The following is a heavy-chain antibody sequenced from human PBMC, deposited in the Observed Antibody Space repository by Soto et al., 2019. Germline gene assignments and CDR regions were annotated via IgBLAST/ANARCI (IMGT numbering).Heavy chain of an antibody. CDR3: TIEVPTLIPQVDY. V-gene: IGHV3-15*07. CDR1: GFTFNSAW. D-gene: IGHD4-4*01. J-gene: IGHJ4*02. Sequence: EVQLVESGGGLAKPGGSLRLSCVASGFTFNSAWLNWVRQAPGKGLEWVGRVKSKIDGETIDYAAPVKGRFTISRDDSEDTRYFKMNSLKIEDTAVYYFTIEVPTLIPQVDYWGQGILVTVSS. CDR2: VKSKIDGETI.